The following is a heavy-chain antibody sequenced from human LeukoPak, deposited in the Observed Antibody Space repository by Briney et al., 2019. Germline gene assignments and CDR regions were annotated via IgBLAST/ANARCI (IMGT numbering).Heavy chain of an antibody. CDR2: IIPILGIA. D-gene: IGHD6-19*01. CDR1: GGTFSSYT. J-gene: IGHJ3*02. V-gene: IGHV1-69*02. Sequence: SVKVSCKASGGTFSSYTISWVRQAPGQGLEWMGRIIPILGIANYAQKFQGRVTITADKSTSTAYMELSSLRSEDTAVYYCASGSSGWYEPDAFDIWGQGTMVTVSS. CDR3: ASGSSGWYEPDAFDI.